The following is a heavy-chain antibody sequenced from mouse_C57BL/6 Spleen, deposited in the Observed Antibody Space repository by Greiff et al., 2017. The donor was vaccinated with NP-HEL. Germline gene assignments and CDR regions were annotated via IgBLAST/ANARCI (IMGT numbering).Heavy chain of an antibody. CDR3: ARHVKDDRGWFAY. CDR2: ISSGGSYT. CDR1: GFTFSSYG. Sequence: EVQRVESGGDLVKPGGSLKLSCAASGFTFSSYGMSWVRQTPDKRLEWVATISSGGSYTYYPDSVKGRFTISRDNAKNTLYLQMSSLKSEDTAMYYCARHVKDDRGWFAYWGQGTLVTVSA. V-gene: IGHV5-6*01. D-gene: IGHD2-12*01. J-gene: IGHJ3*01.